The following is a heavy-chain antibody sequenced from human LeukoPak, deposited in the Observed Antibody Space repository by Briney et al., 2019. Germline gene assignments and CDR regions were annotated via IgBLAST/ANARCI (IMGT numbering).Heavy chain of an antibody. CDR2: INQDGSEK. Sequence: GGSLRLSCAASGFTFTSYWMTWVRQAPGKGLEWVAKINQDGSEKYYVDSVKGRFTISRDNAKNSLYLQMNSLRAEDTAVYYCARASTIDYWGQGTLVTVSS. D-gene: IGHD2-2*01. CDR1: GFTFTSYW. V-gene: IGHV3-7*01. CDR3: ARASTIDY. J-gene: IGHJ4*02.